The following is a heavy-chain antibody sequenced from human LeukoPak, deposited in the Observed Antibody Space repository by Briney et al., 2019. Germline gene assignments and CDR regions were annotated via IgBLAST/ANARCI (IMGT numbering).Heavy chain of an antibody. V-gene: IGHV3-48*02. CDR2: ISSGSSTI. D-gene: IGHD3-10*01. Sequence: GGSLRLSCAASGFTFSSYSMNWVRQAPGKGLEWVSYISSGSSTIYYADSVKGRFTISRDNAKNSLYLQMNSLRDEDTAVYYCARDSLVLWFGERPDRAFDIWGQGTMVTVSS. CDR3: ARDSLVLWFGERPDRAFDI. J-gene: IGHJ3*02. CDR1: GFTFSSYS.